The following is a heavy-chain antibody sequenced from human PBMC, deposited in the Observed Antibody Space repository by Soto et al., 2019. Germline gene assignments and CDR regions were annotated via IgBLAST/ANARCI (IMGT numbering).Heavy chain of an antibody. CDR3: TSTLLWFGESPDY. J-gene: IGHJ4*02. CDR2: IRSKANSYAT. CDR1: GFTFSGSA. Sequence: EVQLVESGGGLVQPGGSLKLSCAASGFTFSGSAMHWVRQASGKGLEWVGRIRSKANSYATAYAASVKGRFTISRDDSKNTAYLQMNSLKTEDTAVYYCTSTLLWFGESPDYCGQGTLVTVSS. D-gene: IGHD3-10*01. V-gene: IGHV3-73*02.